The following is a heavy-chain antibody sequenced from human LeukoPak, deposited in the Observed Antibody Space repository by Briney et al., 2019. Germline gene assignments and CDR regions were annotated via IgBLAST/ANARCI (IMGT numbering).Heavy chain of an antibody. J-gene: IGHJ5*02. CDR1: GYTFTSYY. CDR3: ARNNSVGDNAWWFDP. D-gene: IGHD1-26*01. V-gene: IGHV1-46*01. Sequence: ASVKVSCKASGYTFTSYYMHWVRQAPGQGLEWMGWMNPNSGSTGYAQKFQGRVTMTRDMSTSTDYMELSSLRSEDTAIYYCARNNSVGDNAWWFDPWGQGTLVTVSS. CDR2: MNPNSGST.